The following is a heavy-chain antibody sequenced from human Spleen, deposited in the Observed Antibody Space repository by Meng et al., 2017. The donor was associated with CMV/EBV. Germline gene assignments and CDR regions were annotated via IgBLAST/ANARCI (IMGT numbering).Heavy chain of an antibody. D-gene: IGHD3-16*01. CDR3: ARENAYGCDI. CDR2: ISWNIVNI. J-gene: IGHJ3*02. CDR1: GFTFDDYA. Sequence: GGSLRLSCAASGFTFDDYAIHWVRPAPGKGLEWVSGISWNIVNIAYAASVKGRFTISRDNSKNTVYLQMNSLRAEDTAVYYCARENAYGCDIWGQGTMVTVSS. V-gene: IGHV3-9*01.